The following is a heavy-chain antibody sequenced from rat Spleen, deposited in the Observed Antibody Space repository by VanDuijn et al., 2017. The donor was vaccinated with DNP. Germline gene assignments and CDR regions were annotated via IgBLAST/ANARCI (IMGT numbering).Heavy chain of an antibody. D-gene: IGHD1-11*01. Sequence: EVQLVESGGGLVQPGRSLKLSCAASGFTFSYYGLAWVRQAPTKGLEWVATISTGGGTLYYRDSVKGRFTISRNNPKSTLYLQMNSLRSEDTATYYCARGGRSYFDYWGHGVMVTVSS. V-gene: IGHV5S13*01. CDR1: GFTFSYYG. CDR2: ISTGGGTL. CDR3: ARGGRSYFDY. J-gene: IGHJ2*01.